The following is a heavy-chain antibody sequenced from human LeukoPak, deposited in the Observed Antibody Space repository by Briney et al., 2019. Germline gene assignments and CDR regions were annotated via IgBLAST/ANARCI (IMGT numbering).Heavy chain of an antibody. CDR2: ISSSRSYI. D-gene: IGHD6-13*01. CDR1: GFTFSSYS. J-gene: IGHJ4*02. V-gene: IGHV3-21*01. CDR3: ARFIAAPYYFDY. Sequence: GGSLRLSCAASGFTFSSYSMNWVRQAPGKGLEWVSFISSSRSYIYYADSVKGRYTISRDNAKNSLYLQMNSLRAEDTAVYYCARFIAAPYYFDYWGRGTLVTVSS.